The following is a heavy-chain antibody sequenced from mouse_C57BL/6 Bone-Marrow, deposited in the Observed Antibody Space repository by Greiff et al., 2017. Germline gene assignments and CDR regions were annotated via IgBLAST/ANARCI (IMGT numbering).Heavy chain of an antibody. J-gene: IGHJ4*01. V-gene: IGHV1-59*01. Sequence: VQLQQPGAELVRPGTSVKLSCKASGYTFTSYWMHWVKQRHGQGLEWIGVIDPSDSYTNYNQKFKGKATLTVDTSSNTADMQRSSLTSEDSAVYYCARKGYGSSYAMDYWGQGTSVTVAS. D-gene: IGHD1-1*01. CDR3: ARKGYGSSYAMDY. CDR2: IDPSDSYT. CDR1: GYTFTSYW.